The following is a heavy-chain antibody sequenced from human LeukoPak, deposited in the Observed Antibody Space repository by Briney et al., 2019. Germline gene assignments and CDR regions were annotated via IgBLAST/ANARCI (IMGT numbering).Heavy chain of an antibody. CDR2: INPNSGDT. V-gene: IGHV1-2*06. J-gene: IGHJ4*02. CDR3: ARVHDSSGYVVGY. D-gene: IGHD3-22*01. Sequence: ASVKVSCKASGYTFTGFYMHWVRQAPGQGLERMGRINPNSGDTNYAQKFQGRVTMTRDTSISTAYMELSRLTSDDTAVYYCARVHDSSGYVVGYWGQGTLVTVSS. CDR1: GYTFTGFY.